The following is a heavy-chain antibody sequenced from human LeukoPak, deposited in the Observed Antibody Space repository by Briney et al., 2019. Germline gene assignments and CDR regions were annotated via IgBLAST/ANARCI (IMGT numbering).Heavy chain of an antibody. Sequence: PSETLSVTCTVSGFPITTFYWSWIRQPPGKGLEGIGSVSYAGSTNYNPSLLSRVTLSIDTSNNQFSLRLSSVTTADTGLYFCARDRTRDGYNYGGSSYYYGLDVWGRGTTVSVSS. CDR1: GFPITTFY. V-gene: IGHV4-59*01. D-gene: IGHD5-24*01. CDR2: VSYAGST. CDR3: ARDRTRDGYNYGGSSYYYGLDV. J-gene: IGHJ6*02.